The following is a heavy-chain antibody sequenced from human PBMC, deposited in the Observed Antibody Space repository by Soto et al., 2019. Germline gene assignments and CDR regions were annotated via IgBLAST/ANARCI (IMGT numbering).Heavy chain of an antibody. CDR3: ARDSDVYWNGGPLVRAPDY. CDR2: INAGKGNT. CDR1: GYTFTSFA. Sequence: ASVKVCCKASGYTFTSFAMQWARQEHGQRLEWMGWINAGKGNTKYSQKFQDRVTITSDTSASTAYMELSSLRSEDTAVYYCARDSDVYWNGGPLVRAPDYWGQGTLVTVSS. J-gene: IGHJ4*02. D-gene: IGHD1-1*01. V-gene: IGHV1-3*01.